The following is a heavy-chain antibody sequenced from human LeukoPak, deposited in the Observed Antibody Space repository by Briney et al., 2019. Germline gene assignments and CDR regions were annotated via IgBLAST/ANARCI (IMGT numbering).Heavy chain of an antibody. Sequence: ASVKVSCKASGYTFTNYALNWVRQAPGQGLEWMGWINTDTGNPTYAQGFTRRLVFSLDTSASTAYLQVSSLKAEDTAVYYCARTLFGDQYQLLHNWFDPWGQGTLVTVSS. V-gene: IGHV7-4-1*02. CDR1: GYTFTNYA. CDR3: ARTLFGDQYQLLHNWFDP. J-gene: IGHJ5*02. CDR2: INTDTGNP. D-gene: IGHD2-2*01.